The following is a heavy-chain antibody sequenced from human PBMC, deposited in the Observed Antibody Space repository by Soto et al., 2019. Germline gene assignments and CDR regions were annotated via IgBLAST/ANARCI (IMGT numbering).Heavy chain of an antibody. CDR1: GITFSSYA. CDR3: AKGRNSGYYLDCYALDV. D-gene: IGHD3-22*01. V-gene: IGHV3-30*04. CDR2: ISYDGANK. J-gene: IGHJ6*04. Sequence: QVQLVESGGDMVQPGKSLRLSCEASGITFSSYAMHWVRQAPGKGLEWVADISYDGANKYYTDSVKGRFTISRDNSKNMLYLHMRSLTGEDPAVYFCAKGRNSGYYLDCYALDVWGEGTTVAVSS.